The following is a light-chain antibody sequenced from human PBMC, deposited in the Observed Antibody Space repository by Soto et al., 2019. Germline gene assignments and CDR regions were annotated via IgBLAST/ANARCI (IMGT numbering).Light chain of an antibody. CDR1: QSISTW. CDR2: AAS. V-gene: IGKV1-5*01. CDR3: QQYNDYIT. Sequence: DTQMTQSPSTLSASIGDRVTIPCRASQSISTWLAWYKQKPGKAPKLLIYAASTLENGVPTRFSGTGSETEFTLTVRSLKPDDSATYYCQQYNDYITFGQGTRLEIK. J-gene: IGKJ5*01.